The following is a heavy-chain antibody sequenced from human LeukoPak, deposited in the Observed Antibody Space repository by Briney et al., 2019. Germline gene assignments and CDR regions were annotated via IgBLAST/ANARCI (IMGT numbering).Heavy chain of an antibody. J-gene: IGHJ2*01. CDR3: ARVSAAAVWYFDL. CDR2: INHSGST. D-gene: IGHD6-13*01. Sequence: PSETLSLTCAVYGGSFSGYYWSWIRQPPGKGLEWIGEINHSGSTNYNPSLKSRVTISVDTSKNQFSLKLSSVTAADTAVYYCARVSAAAVWYFDLWGRGTLVTVSS. V-gene: IGHV4-34*01. CDR1: GGSFSGYY.